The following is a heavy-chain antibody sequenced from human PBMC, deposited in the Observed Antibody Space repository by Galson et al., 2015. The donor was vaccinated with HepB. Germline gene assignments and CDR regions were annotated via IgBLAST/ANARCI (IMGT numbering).Heavy chain of an antibody. J-gene: IGHJ4*02. V-gene: IGHV3-64*01. CDR3: ARDQATYYYDSSGYGAFDY. CDR2: ISSNGGST. CDR1: GFTSSSYA. Sequence: SLRLSCAASGFTSSSYAMHWVRQAPGRGLEYVSAISSNGGSTYYANPVKGRFTISRDNSKNTLYLQMGSLRAEDMAVYYCARDQATYYYDSSGYGAFDYWGQGTLVTVSS. D-gene: IGHD3-22*01.